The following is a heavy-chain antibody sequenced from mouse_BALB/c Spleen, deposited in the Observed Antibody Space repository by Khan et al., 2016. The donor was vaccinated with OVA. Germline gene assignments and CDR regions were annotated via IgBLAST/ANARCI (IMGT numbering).Heavy chain of an antibody. V-gene: IGHV3-2*02. J-gene: IGHJ2*01. D-gene: IGHD1-1*01. Sequence: EVQLQESGPGLVKPSQSLSLTCTVTGYSITSGYAWNWIRQFPGNKLEWMGYISYSCVTSYTPSLKSRFSITRDTSKNQFFLQLNSVTTEDTATYYCARGNYYGYYFDYWGQGTTLTVSS. CDR1: GYSITSGYA. CDR3: ARGNYYGYYFDY. CDR2: ISYSCVT.